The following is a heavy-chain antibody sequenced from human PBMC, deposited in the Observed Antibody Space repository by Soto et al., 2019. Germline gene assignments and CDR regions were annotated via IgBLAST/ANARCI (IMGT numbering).Heavy chain of an antibody. J-gene: IGHJ3*01. CDR3: ARDGDSSSPFDL. Sequence: QVQLVQSGAEVKKPGASVKVSCKASGYTFTGNYMHWVRQAPGQGLEWMGWINPNSGGTNYAQKFQGRVNVTRDTSISTAYMELSRLRSEDTDVYYCARDGDSSSPFDLCGQGTMVNVYS. CDR1: GYTFTGNY. CDR2: INPNSGGT. D-gene: IGHD6-6*01. V-gene: IGHV1-2*02.